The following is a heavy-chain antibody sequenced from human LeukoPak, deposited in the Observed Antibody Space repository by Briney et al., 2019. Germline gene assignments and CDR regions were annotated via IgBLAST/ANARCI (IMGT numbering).Heavy chain of an antibody. CDR3: ARVAVAGTSHAEYFQH. J-gene: IGHJ1*01. CDR1: GGSISSYY. D-gene: IGHD6-19*01. CDR2: IYTSGST. Sequence: SETLSLTCTVSGGSISSYYWSWIRQPAGKGLEWIGRIYTSGSTNYNPSLKSRVTVSVDTSKNQFSLKLSSVTAADTAVYYCARVAVAGTSHAEYFQHWGQGTLVTVSS. V-gene: IGHV4-4*07.